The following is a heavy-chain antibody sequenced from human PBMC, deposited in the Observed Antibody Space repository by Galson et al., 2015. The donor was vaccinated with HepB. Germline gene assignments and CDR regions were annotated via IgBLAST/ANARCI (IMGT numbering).Heavy chain of an antibody. Sequence: SVKVSCKASGYTFTSYGISWVRQAPGQGLEWMGWISAYNGNTNYAQKLQGRVTMTTDTSTSTAYMELRSLRSDDTAVYYCARAIRITIFGVENGPFDYWGQGTLVTVSS. CDR3: ARAIRITIFGVENGPFDY. D-gene: IGHD3-3*01. CDR1: GYTFTSYG. V-gene: IGHV1-18*01. J-gene: IGHJ4*02. CDR2: ISAYNGNT.